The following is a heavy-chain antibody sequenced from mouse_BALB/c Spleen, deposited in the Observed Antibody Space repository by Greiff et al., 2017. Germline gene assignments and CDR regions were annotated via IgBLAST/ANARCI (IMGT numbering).Heavy chain of an antibody. Sequence: VQLKESGAELVKPGASVKLSCTASGFNIKDTYMHWVKQRPEQGLEWIGRIDPANGNTKYDPKFQGKATITADTSSNTAYLQLSSLTSEDTAVYYCASSFAYWGQGTLVTVSA. CDR2: IDPANGNT. J-gene: IGHJ3*01. V-gene: IGHV14-3*02. CDR3: ASSFAY. CDR1: GFNIKDTY.